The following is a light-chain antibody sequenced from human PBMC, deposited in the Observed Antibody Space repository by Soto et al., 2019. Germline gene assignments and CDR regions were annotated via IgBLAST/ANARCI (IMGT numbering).Light chain of an antibody. J-gene: IGKJ1*01. CDR2: DAS. V-gene: IGKV1-5*01. CDR3: QQYKSYSPRT. CDR1: QTISNW. Sequence: DIQLTQSPSTLSASVGDRVTITCRASQTISNWLAWYQQRPGKAPQLLISDASRLESGVPSRCSGSGSGTEFTLTISSLQPDDSATYYCQQYKSYSPRTFGQGTKVDIK.